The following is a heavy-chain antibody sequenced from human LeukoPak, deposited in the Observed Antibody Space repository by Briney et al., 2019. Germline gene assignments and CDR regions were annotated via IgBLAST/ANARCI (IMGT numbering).Heavy chain of an antibody. CDR1: GGSFSSEA. Sequence: ASVKVSCKAFGGSFSSEAISWVRQAPGQGLEWMGGIIPIFGTANYAQKFQGRVTITTDESTSTAYMELSSLRSEDTAVYYCAPSRYYYDSSGYYYFDYWGQGTLVTVSS. J-gene: IGHJ4*02. CDR2: IIPIFGTA. D-gene: IGHD3-22*01. V-gene: IGHV1-69*05. CDR3: APSRYYYDSSGYYYFDY.